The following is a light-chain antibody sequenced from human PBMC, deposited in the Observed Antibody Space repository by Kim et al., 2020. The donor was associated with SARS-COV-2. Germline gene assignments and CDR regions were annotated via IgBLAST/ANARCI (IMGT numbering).Light chain of an antibody. CDR2: EDN. V-gene: IGLV6-57*03. Sequence: GKTVTISCTRSSGSIASNYVQWYQQRPGSAPTTVIYEDNQRPSGVPDRFSGSIDSSPNSASLTISGLKTEDEADYYCQSYDSSTWVFGGGTKLTVL. J-gene: IGLJ3*02. CDR1: SGSIASNY. CDR3: QSYDSSTWV.